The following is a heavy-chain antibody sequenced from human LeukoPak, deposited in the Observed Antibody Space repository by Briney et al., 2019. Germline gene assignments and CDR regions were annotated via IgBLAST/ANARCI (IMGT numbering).Heavy chain of an antibody. J-gene: IGHJ6*02. D-gene: IGHD6-13*01. Sequence: GASVKVSCKASGYTFTGYGISWVRQAPGQGLEWMGWISAYNGNTNYAQKLQGRVTMTTDTSTSTAYMELRSLRSDDTAVYYCAREEGAAVGTLYYYGMDVWGQGTTVTVSS. V-gene: IGHV1-18*01. CDR1: GYTFTGYG. CDR2: ISAYNGNT. CDR3: AREEGAAVGTLYYYGMDV.